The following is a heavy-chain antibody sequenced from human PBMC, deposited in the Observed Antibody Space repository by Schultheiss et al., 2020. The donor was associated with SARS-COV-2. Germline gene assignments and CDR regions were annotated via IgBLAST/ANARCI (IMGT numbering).Heavy chain of an antibody. CDR2: MSHDGSKK. Sequence: GESLKISCVVSGFPLRNYALHWVRQAPGKGLEWVAVMSHDGSKKSYADSVTGRFIVSRDDSENTLYLQMSSLTAADTGIYYCARDDRYYFDSSGFPSPRMDVWGQGTTVTVSS. V-gene: IGHV3-30*04. J-gene: IGHJ6*02. CDR3: ARDDRYYFDSSGFPSPRMDV. CDR1: GFPLRNYA. D-gene: IGHD3-22*01.